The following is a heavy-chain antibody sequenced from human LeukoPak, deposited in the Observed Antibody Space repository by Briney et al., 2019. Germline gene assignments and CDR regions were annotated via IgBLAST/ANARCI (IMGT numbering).Heavy chain of an antibody. CDR3: ARDSSSFPNYFDS. D-gene: IGHD2/OR15-2a*01. V-gene: IGHV3-53*01. Sequence: GGSLRLSCEGTGFTVSSNYMSWVRQAPGKWLEWVSLIYSAGSTLYADSVKGRFTISRDNSKNTLYLQMNSLRAEDTALYFCARDSSSFPNYFDSWGQGTLVTVSS. J-gene: IGHJ4*02. CDR2: IYSAGST. CDR1: GFTVSSNY.